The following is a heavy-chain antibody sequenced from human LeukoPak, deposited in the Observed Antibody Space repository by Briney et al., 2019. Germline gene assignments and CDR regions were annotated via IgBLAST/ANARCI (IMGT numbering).Heavy chain of an antibody. CDR3: ARAVDSCRSTSCSYDY. CDR1: GGTFSSCA. V-gene: IGHV1-69*04. Sequence: SVKVSYKASGGTFSSCAISWVRQAPGQGLEWMGRIIPILGIANYAQKFQGRVTITADKSTSTAYMELSSLRSEDTAVYYCARAVDSCRSTSCSYDYWGQGTLVAVSS. D-gene: IGHD2-2*01. J-gene: IGHJ4*02. CDR2: IIPILGIA.